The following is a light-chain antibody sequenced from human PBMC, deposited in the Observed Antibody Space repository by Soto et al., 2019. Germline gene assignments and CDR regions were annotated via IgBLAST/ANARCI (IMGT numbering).Light chain of an antibody. CDR2: GAS. CDR1: QSVSSSY. V-gene: IGKV3-20*01. Sequence: EIVLTQSPGTLSLSPGERATLSCRASQSVSSSYLAWYQQKPGQAPRLLIYGASSRATGLPDRFSGSGSRTDFTLTISRLEPEDFAGYYCQQYGSSPTFGGGTKVEIK. CDR3: QQYGSSPT. J-gene: IGKJ4*01.